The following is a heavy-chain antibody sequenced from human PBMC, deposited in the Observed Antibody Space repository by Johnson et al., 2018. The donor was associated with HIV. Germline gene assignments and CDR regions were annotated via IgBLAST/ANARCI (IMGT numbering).Heavy chain of an antibody. CDR1: GFTFSSYA. Sequence: QVQLVESGGGVVQPGRSLRLSCAASGFTFSSYAVHWVRQAPGKGLEWVAVISYDGSKKYYADSVKGRLTISRDNSKNTLYRQMNSRRAEDTAVYCCARERSYSSSWFGDAFDIWGQGTMVTVSS. CDR2: ISYDGSKK. D-gene: IGHD6-13*01. J-gene: IGHJ3*02. V-gene: IGHV3-30*04. CDR3: ARERSYSSSWFGDAFDI.